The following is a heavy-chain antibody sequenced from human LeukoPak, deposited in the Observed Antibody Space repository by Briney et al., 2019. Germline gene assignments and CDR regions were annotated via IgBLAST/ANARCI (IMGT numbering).Heavy chain of an antibody. D-gene: IGHD5-18*01. CDR3: ARARGYSYGYDAGTSLDY. Sequence: LETLSLTCTVSGGSVSSGSYYWSWIRQPPGKGLEWIGYIYYSGSTNYNPSLKSRVTISVDTSKNQFSLKLSSVTAADTAVYYCARARGYSYGYDAGTSLDYWGQGTLVTVSS. CDR2: IYYSGST. J-gene: IGHJ4*02. CDR1: GGSVSSGSYY. V-gene: IGHV4-61*01.